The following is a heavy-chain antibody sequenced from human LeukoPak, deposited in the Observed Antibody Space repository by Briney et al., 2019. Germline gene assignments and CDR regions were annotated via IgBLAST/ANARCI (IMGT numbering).Heavy chain of an antibody. CDR3: ARGKWELPTDY. J-gene: IGHJ4*02. CDR1: GGSISSYY. CDR2: IYYSGST. V-gene: IGHV4-59*12. D-gene: IGHD1-26*01. Sequence: SETLSLTCTVSGGSISSYYWSWIRQPPGKGLEWIGSIYYSGSTYYNPSLKSRVTISVDTSKNQFSLKLSSVTAADTAVYYCARGKWELPTDYWGQGTLVTVSS.